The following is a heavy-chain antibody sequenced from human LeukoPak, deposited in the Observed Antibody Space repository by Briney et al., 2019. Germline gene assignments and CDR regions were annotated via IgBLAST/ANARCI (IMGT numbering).Heavy chain of an antibody. CDR1: GGTFSSYA. CDR2: IIPIFGTA. CDR3: AREPCSGGSCYSGAHFDY. J-gene: IGHJ4*02. V-gene: IGHV1-69*05. D-gene: IGHD2-15*01. Sequence: ASVKLSCKASGGTFSSYAISWVRQAPGQGLEWMGRIIPIFGTANYAQKFQGRVTITTDESTSTAYMELSSLRSEDTAVYYCAREPCSGGSCYSGAHFDYWGQGTLVTVSS.